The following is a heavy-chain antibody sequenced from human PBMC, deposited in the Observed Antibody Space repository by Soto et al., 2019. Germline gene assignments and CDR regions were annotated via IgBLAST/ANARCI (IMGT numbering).Heavy chain of an antibody. V-gene: IGHV3-23*01. CDR1: GFTFSSYA. CDR3: AKGLMVRGPPDAFDI. D-gene: IGHD3-10*01. CDR2: ISGSGGST. Sequence: GGSLRLSCAASGFTFSSYAMSWVRQAPGKGLEWVSAISGSGGSTYYADSVKGRFTISGDNSKTTRYLQMNSLRAEDTAVYYCAKGLMVRGPPDAFDIWGQGTMVTVSS. J-gene: IGHJ3*02.